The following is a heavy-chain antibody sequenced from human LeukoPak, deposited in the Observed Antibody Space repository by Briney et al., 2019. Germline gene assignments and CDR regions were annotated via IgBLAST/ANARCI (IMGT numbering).Heavy chain of an antibody. CDR2: INHSGST. CDR1: GGSFSGYY. D-gene: IGHD1-1*01. Sequence: SETLSLTCAVYGGSFSGYYWSWIRQPPGKGLEWIGEINHSGSTNYNPSLKSRVTISVDTSKYQFSLKLSSVTAADTAVYYCARGLERDDAFDIWGQGTMVTVSS. CDR3: ARGLERDDAFDI. J-gene: IGHJ3*02. V-gene: IGHV4-34*01.